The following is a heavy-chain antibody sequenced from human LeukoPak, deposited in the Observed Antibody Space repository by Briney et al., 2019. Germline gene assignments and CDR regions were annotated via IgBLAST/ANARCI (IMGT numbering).Heavy chain of an antibody. V-gene: IGHV6-1*01. CDR1: GDSASSNSAA. D-gene: IGHD2-2*01. Sequence: SQTLSLTCAISGDSASSNSAAWNWIRQSPSRGLEWLGRTYYRSKWYNNYAISVKSRITINPDTSKNQFSLQLNSVTPEDTAVYYCARDLCTSSSCPNNWIDPWGQGTLVTVSS. CDR3: ARDLCTSSSCPNNWIDP. CDR2: TYYRSKWYN. J-gene: IGHJ5*02.